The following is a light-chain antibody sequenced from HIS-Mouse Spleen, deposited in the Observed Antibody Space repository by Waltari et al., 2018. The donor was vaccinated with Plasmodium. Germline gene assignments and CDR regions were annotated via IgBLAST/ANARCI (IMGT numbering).Light chain of an antibody. CDR1: SSDVGSYNL. J-gene: IGLJ2*01. CDR2: EGS. Sequence: QSALTQPASVSGSPGQSITISCPGTSSDVGSYNLVSWYQQHPGQAPKLMIYEGSKRPSGVSNRFSGAKSGNTASLTISGLQAEDEADYYCCSYAGSSTLFGGGTKLTVL. V-gene: IGLV2-23*01. CDR3: CSYAGSSTL.